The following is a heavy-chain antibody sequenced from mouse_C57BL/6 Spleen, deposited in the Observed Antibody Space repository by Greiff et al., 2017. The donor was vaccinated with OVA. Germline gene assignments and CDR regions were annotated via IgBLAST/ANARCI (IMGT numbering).Heavy chain of an antibody. J-gene: IGHJ4*01. CDR2: INPKNGGN. Sequence: EVQLQQSGPELVKPGASVKISCKASGYTFTDYYMNWVKQSHGKSLEWIGDINPKNGGNSYNQKFKGKATLTVDKSSSTAYMELRSLTSEDSAVYYCARGGWLRDAMDYWGQGTSVTVSS. V-gene: IGHV1-26*01. CDR3: ARGGWLRDAMDY. CDR1: GYTFTDYY. D-gene: IGHD2-3*01.